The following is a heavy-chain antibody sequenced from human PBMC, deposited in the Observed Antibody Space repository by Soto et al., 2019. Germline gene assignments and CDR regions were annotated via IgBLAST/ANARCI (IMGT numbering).Heavy chain of an antibody. CDR3: VRDPVDNGAAAGDY. CDR1: GFTVSNNY. D-gene: IGHD6-13*01. CDR2: IYADGRT. J-gene: IGHJ4*02. V-gene: IGHV3-53*01. Sequence: EVQLVESGGGLIQPGGSLRLSCAPSGFTVSNNYMSWVRQAPGKGLECVSVIYADGRTYYADSVKGRFTISRDSSKNNLYLQMNSLRAEDTAVYYCVRDPVDNGAAAGDYWGQGTLVTVSS.